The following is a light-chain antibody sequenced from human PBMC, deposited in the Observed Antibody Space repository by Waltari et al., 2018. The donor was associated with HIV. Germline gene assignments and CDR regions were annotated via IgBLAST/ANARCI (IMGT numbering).Light chain of an antibody. CDR3: GTWDTSLSGVV. CDR1: SPNIGSND. Sequence: QSVLTQPPSVSAAAGQKVTISCSGSSPNIGSNDVSWYQQLPGTAPKLLIYENNKRPSGIPDRFSGSKSGTSATLGITGLQTWDEADYYCGTWDTSLSGVVFGGGTKLTVL. CDR2: ENN. V-gene: IGLV1-51*02. J-gene: IGLJ2*01.